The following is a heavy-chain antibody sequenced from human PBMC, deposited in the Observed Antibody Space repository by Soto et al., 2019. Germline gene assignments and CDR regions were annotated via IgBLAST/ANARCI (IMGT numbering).Heavy chain of an antibody. CDR3: GRGRSGQIVVFY. V-gene: IGHV1-2*02. CDR1: GYTFTGHY. CDR2: IGPGSGAT. Sequence: VKVSCKASGYTFTGHYIHWVRQAPEQGPEWMGEIGPGSGATRYAQRFQGRVTMTRDMSITTVYMELNNLSPDDTAVYYCGRGRSGQIVVFYWGQGTPVTVSS. J-gene: IGHJ4*02. D-gene: IGHD1-26*01.